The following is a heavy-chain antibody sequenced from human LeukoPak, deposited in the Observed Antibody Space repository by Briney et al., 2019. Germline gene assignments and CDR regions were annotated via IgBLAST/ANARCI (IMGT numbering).Heavy chain of an antibody. D-gene: IGHD6-13*01. CDR3: ARDLVPYSSKTNEDY. CDR1: GFTFSSYW. CDR2: IKQDGSEK. J-gene: IGHJ4*02. V-gene: IGHV3-7*03. Sequence: RPGGSLRLSCAASGFTFSSYWMSWVRQAPGKGLEWVANIKQDGSEKYYVDSVKGRFTISRDNAKNSLYLQMNSLRAEDTAVYYCARDLVPYSSKTNEDYWGQGTLVTVSS.